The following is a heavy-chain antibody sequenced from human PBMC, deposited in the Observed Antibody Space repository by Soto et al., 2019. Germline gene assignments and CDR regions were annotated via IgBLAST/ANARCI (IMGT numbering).Heavy chain of an antibody. V-gene: IGHV3-30-3*01. CDR3: AGEVYYDFWSGFNAPPYYFDD. CDR1: GFTFSRHT. CDR2: ISDDGSNT. D-gene: IGHD3-3*01. J-gene: IGHJ4*02. Sequence: QVQLVESGGGVVQPGRSLRLSCAASGFTFSRHTMHWVRQAPGKGLEWVAAISDDGSNTYYADSVKGRFTISRDNSKNSLYLQMNSLSSEDTAVHHCAGEVYYDFWSGFNAPPYYFDDWGQGTLVTVSS.